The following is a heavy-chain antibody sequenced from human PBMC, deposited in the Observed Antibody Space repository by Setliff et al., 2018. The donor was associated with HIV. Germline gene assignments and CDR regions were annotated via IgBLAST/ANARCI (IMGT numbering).Heavy chain of an antibody. CDR2: IYHTGST. J-gene: IGHJ4*02. Sequence: SETLSLTCSVSGDSISDTTYYWGWIRQPPGKGLEWIGNIYHTGSTLYKPSLKSRVTMSVDTSKNQFSLKLNSVTAADTAVYHCARLSSYRSSSYYFDYWGQGALVTVSS. D-gene: IGHD6-6*01. CDR3: ARLSSYRSSSYYFDY. CDR1: GDSISDTTYY. V-gene: IGHV4-39*01.